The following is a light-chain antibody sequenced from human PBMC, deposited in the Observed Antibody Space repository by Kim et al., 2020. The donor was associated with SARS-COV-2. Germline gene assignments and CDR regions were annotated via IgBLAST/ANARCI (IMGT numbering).Light chain of an antibody. CDR3: QVWDSSSDVI. V-gene: IGLV3-21*02. Sequence: SYELTQPPSVSVAPEETASITCGGSNLGSKSVHWYQQKPGQAPILVLYDDNDRPSGIPERFSGSNSGNTATLTISRVAVGDEADYYCQVWDSSSDVIFGG. CDR2: DDN. J-gene: IGLJ2*01. CDR1: NLGSKS.